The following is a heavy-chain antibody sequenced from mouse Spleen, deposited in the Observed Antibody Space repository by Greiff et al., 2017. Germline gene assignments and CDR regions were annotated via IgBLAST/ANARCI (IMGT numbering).Heavy chain of an antibody. D-gene: IGHD3-2*01. J-gene: IGHJ3*01. V-gene: IGHV1-14*01. CDR2: INPYNDGT. CDR1: GYTFTSYV. CDR3: ARERGQLGLRWFAY. Sequence: EVKLVESGPELVKPGASVKMSCKASGYTFTSYVMHWVKQKPGQGLEWIGYINPYNDGTKYNEKFKGKATLTSDKSSSTAYMELSSLTSEDSAVYYCARERGQLGLRWFAYWGQGTLVTVSA.